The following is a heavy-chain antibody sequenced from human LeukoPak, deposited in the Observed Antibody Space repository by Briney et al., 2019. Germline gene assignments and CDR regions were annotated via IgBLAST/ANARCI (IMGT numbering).Heavy chain of an antibody. CDR1: GFTFSDFY. CDR3: ARDCASEYMDV. Sequence: GGSLRLSCEASGFTFSDFYMSWIRQAPGQGLEWLSYISTTGYTIYYADSVKGRFTISRDNTQNSLFLQMDSLRVEDTAVYYCARDCASEYMDVWGKGTTVTVSS. V-gene: IGHV3-11*04. J-gene: IGHJ6*03. CDR2: ISTTGYTI.